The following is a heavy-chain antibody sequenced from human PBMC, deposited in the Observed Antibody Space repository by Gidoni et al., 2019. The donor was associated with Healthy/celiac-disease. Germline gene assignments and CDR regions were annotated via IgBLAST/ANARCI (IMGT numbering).Heavy chain of an antibody. J-gene: IGHJ4*02. CDR2: INHSGST. V-gene: IGHV4-34*01. Sequence: QVQPQQWGAGLLXPSETLSLTCPVHGGSFSCYYWRWILQPPGKGLEWIGEINHSGSTDYNPSLKSRVTISVDTYKNQFSLKLSAVTAADTAVYYCARSLRGYFDYWGQGTLVTVSS. D-gene: IGHD3-16*01. CDR1: GGSFSCYY. CDR3: ARSLRGYFDY.